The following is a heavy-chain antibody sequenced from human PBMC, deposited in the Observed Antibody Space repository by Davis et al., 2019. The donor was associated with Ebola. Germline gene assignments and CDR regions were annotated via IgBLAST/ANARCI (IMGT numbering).Heavy chain of an antibody. J-gene: IGHJ2*01. CDR1: GGSFSGYY. CDR2: INHSGST. D-gene: IGHD6-6*01. CDR3: ASSGEKQLVRTWYFEL. Sequence: MPSETLSLTCAVYGGSFSGYYWSWIRQPPGKGLEWIGEINHSGSTNYNPSLKSRVTISVDTSKNQFSLKLSSVTAADTAVYYCASSGEKQLVRTWYFELWGRGTLVTVSS. V-gene: IGHV4-34*01.